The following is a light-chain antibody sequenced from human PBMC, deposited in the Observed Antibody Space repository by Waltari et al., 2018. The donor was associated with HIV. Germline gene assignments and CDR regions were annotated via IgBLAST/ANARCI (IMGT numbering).Light chain of an antibody. Sequence: EIVMTHSPGNMSVSPGERAILSCRTSHSVSSNLAWYHQKPGQAPRLLIHGASTRAPGIAARFTGSGSGKEFTLTITTLQSADSGIYYCQQYYNGPRTFGQGTKVEAK. V-gene: IGKV3-15*01. J-gene: IGKJ1*01. CDR1: HSVSSN. CDR2: GAS. CDR3: QQYYNGPRT.